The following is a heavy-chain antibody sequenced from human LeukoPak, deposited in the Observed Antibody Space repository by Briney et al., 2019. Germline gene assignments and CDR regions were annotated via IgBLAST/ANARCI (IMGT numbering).Heavy chain of an antibody. J-gene: IGHJ5*02. Sequence: ASVKVSCKASGYTFTSYGISWVRQAPGQGLEWMGWISAYNGNTSYAQKLQGRVTMTTDTSTSTAYMELRSLRSDDTAVYYCARDNCSGGSCYSRWFDPWGQGTLVTVSS. CDR1: GYTFTSYG. V-gene: IGHV1-18*01. CDR3: ARDNCSGGSCYSRWFDP. D-gene: IGHD2-15*01. CDR2: ISAYNGNT.